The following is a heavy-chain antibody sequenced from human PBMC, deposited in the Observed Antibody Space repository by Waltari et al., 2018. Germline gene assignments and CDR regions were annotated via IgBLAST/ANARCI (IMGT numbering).Heavy chain of an antibody. CDR3: AEEGNTTAGLFDS. CDR1: GTSVNNDFS. Sequence: QVQLRESGPGLVRSSETLSLTCTVSGTSVNNDFSWAWIRQSPGGGLEWISSIYHTGSSHYNSSLKSRVSISTDMSTKQFFLTLTHLTAADTAVYYCAEEGNTTAGLFDSWGQGTLVTVSS. CDR2: IYHTGSS. J-gene: IGHJ4*02. D-gene: IGHD6-25*01. V-gene: IGHV4-38-2*02.